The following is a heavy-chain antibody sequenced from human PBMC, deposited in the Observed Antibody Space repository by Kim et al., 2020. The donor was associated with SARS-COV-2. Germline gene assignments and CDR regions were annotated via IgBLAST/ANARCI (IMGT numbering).Heavy chain of an antibody. J-gene: IGHJ3*02. CDR3: ASGYRSGIYSIFDI. Sequence: EDTWKGRFTISRDNAKNSVYLQMNSLRAEDTAVYYCASGYRSGIYSIFDIWGQETMVTVSS. D-gene: IGHD1-26*01. V-gene: IGHV3-11*06.